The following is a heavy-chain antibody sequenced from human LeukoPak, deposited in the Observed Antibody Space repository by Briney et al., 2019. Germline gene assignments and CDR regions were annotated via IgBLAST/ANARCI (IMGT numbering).Heavy chain of an antibody. J-gene: IGHJ5*02. Sequence: SGPTLVNPTQTLTLTCTFSGFSLSTSGVGVGWIRQPPGKALEWLALIYWDDDKRYSPSLKSRLTITKDTSKNQVVLTMTNMDPVDTATYYCAHGRGYDYVWGSYRRNWFDPWGQGTLVTVSS. CDR1: GFSLSTSGVG. CDR3: AHGRGYDYVWGSYRRNWFDP. V-gene: IGHV2-5*02. CDR2: IYWDDDK. D-gene: IGHD3-16*02.